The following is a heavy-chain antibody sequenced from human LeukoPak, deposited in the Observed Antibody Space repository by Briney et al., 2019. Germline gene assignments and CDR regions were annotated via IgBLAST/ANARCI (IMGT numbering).Heavy chain of an antibody. J-gene: IGHJ4*02. D-gene: IGHD3-22*01. V-gene: IGHV3-15*07. CDR3: STDPFYDSAGFAF. CDR2: IEAKAHGGTT. CDR1: SYTFSDAW. Sequence: GGSLRLSCAASSYTFSDAWMNWVRQAPGKGLEWVGRIEAKAHGGTTNYAAPAKGRFTISRDDSKNTLYLLMSSLKTEDTAVYYCSTDPFYDSAGFAFWGQGTLVTVS.